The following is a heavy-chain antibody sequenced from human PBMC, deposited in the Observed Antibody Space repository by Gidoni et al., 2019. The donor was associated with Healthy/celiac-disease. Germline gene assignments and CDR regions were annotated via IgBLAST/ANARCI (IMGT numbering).Heavy chain of an antibody. D-gene: IGHD3-10*01. Sequence: EVQLVESGGGLVQPGRSLRLSCAASGFTFDDYAMHWVRQAPGKGLEWVLGISWNSGSIGYADSVKGRFTISRDNAKNSLYLQMNSLRAEDTALYYCAKGGDYGSGSYLYYFDYWGQGTLVTVSS. J-gene: IGHJ4*02. CDR2: ISWNSGSI. CDR3: AKGGDYGSGSYLYYFDY. V-gene: IGHV3-9*01. CDR1: GFTFDDYA.